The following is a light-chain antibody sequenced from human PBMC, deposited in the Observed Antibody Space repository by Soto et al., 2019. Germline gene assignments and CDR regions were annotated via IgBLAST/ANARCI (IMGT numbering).Light chain of an antibody. CDR1: QGVSTY. CDR3: QQSYMPPHP. Sequence: DIQLTQSPSSLSASVGDRVTITCRASQGVSTYLIWYQQRQGRPPKLLIYAASNLLGGVQSRFSGRGSATNFTLTINSLQPEDLATYYCQQSYMPPHPFGQGTKLETK. CDR2: AAS. J-gene: IGKJ2*01. V-gene: IGKV1-39*01.